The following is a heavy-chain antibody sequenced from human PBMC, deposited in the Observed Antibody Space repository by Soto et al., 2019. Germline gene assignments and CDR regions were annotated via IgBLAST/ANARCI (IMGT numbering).Heavy chain of an antibody. CDR2: ISSSSSYI. D-gene: IGHD3-16*01. J-gene: IGHJ6*02. CDR3: ASMGGTSNLYYYGMDV. Sequence: PGGSLRLSCAASGFTFSSYSMNWVRQAPGKGLEWVSSISSSSSYIYYADSVKGRFTISRDNAKNSLYLQMNSLRAEDTAVYYCASMGGTSNLYYYGMDVWGQGTTVTVSS. CDR1: GFTFSSYS. V-gene: IGHV3-21*01.